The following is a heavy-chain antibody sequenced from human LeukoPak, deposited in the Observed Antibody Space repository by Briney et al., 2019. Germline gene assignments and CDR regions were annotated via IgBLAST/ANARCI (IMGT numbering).Heavy chain of an antibody. Sequence: SETLSLTCTVSGGSLSSHYWGWIRQPPGKGLEWIGYIYYSGSANYSPPLKSRVTLSVDTPKNQFSLRLSSVTAADTAVYYCARRTYAPGSFSQTFDYWGQGILVTVSS. V-gene: IGHV4-59*08. CDR1: GGSLSSHY. D-gene: IGHD3-10*01. J-gene: IGHJ4*02. CDR3: ARRTYAPGSFSQTFDY. CDR2: IYYSGSA.